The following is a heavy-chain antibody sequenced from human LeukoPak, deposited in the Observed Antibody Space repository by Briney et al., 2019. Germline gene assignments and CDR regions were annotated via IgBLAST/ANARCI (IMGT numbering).Heavy chain of an antibody. CDR1: GFTFSDYA. Sequence: GGSLRLSCTASGFTFSDYAMSWVRQAPGKGLEWVGFIRSKAYGGTTEYAASVKGRFTISRDDSKSIAYLQMNSLKTEDTAVYYCTSSGGDYWGQGTLVTVSS. CDR3: TSSGGDY. D-gene: IGHD5-12*01. V-gene: IGHV3-49*04. CDR2: IRSKAYGGTT. J-gene: IGHJ4*02.